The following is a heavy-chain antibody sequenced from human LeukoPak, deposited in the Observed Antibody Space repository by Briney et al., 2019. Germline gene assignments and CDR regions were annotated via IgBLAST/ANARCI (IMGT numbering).Heavy chain of an antibody. V-gene: IGHV3-21*04. J-gene: IGHJ3*02. CDR2: ISGRSSHI. D-gene: IGHD2-2*01. CDR1: GFTFSRYN. CDR3: AKDPPRGSSDAFDI. Sequence: GGSLRLSCAGSGFTFSRYNMNWFRQAPGKGLERVSSISGRSSHIFYADSVKGRFTISRDNSKNTLYLQMDSLRAEDSAVYFCAKDPPRGSSDAFDIWGQGTRVTVSS.